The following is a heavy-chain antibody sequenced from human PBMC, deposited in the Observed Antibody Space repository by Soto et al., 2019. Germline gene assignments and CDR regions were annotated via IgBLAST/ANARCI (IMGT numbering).Heavy chain of an antibody. CDR2: MNPNSGNT. Sequence: QVQLVQSGAEVKKPGVSVKVSCKASGYTFTSYDINWVRQATGQGLEWMGWMNPNSGNTGYAQKFQGRVTMTRNTSISTAYMELSSLRSEDTAVYYCARGTGYSPYYYYYGMDVWGQGTTVTVSS. CDR1: GYTFTSYD. CDR3: ARGTGYSPYYYYYGMDV. J-gene: IGHJ6*02. D-gene: IGHD4-4*01. V-gene: IGHV1-8*01.